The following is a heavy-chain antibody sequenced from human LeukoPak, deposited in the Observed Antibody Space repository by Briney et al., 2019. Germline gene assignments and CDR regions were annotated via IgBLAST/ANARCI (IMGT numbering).Heavy chain of an antibody. CDR3: STLNSFGNDY. V-gene: IGHV3-74*01. CDR2: IDADGSTT. D-gene: IGHD5-18*01. CDR1: GFTFSGFW. J-gene: IGHJ4*02. Sequence: GGSLRLSCAASGFTFSGFWMHWVCQPPGKGLVWVSRIDADGSTTTYADSVKGRFTISRDNAKNTVYLQINSLRAEDTAVHYCSTLNSFGNDYWGQGVLVTVSS.